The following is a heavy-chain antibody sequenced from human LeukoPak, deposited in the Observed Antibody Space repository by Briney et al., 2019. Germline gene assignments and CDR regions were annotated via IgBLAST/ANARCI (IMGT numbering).Heavy chain of an antibody. CDR2: IYYSGST. J-gene: IGHJ4*02. CDR3: ARDRGVNWNDAGGTFDY. V-gene: IGHV4-31*03. Sequence: KPSETLSLTCTVSGGSIGSGGYYWSWIRQHPGKGLEWIGYIYYSGSTYYNPSLKSRVTISVDTSKNQFSLKLSSVTAADTAVYYCARDRGVNWNDAGGTFDYWGQGTLVTVSS. CDR1: GGSIGSGGYY. D-gene: IGHD1-1*01.